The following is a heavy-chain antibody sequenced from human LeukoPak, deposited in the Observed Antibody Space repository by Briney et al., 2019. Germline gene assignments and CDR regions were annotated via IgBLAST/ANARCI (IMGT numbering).Heavy chain of an antibody. J-gene: IGHJ5*02. CDR2: TNPNSGGT. CDR1: GYTFTGYY. Sequence: ASVKVSCKASGYTFTGYYMHWVRQAPGQGLEWMGWTNPNSGGTNYAQKFQGWVTMTRDTSISTAYMELSRLRSDDTAVYYCARESGHYDSSGSNWFDPWGQGTLVTVSS. CDR3: ARESGHYDSSGSNWFDP. D-gene: IGHD3-22*01. V-gene: IGHV1-2*04.